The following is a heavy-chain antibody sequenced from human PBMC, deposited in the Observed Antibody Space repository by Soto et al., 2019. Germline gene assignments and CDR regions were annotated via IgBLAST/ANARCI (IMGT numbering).Heavy chain of an antibody. CDR1: GFIFSYYG. D-gene: IGHD3-22*01. J-gene: IGHJ5*02. CDR3: ARDIDTSDHYSFFDP. Sequence: GGSLRLSCAASGFIFSYYGMHWVRQAPGKGLEWVAGIQPDGSRELYADSVKGRFTISRDSSKNMLYLQMSSLRVEDTAVYYCARDIDTSDHYSFFDPWGQGTLVTVSS. CDR2: IQPDGSRE. V-gene: IGHV3-33*05.